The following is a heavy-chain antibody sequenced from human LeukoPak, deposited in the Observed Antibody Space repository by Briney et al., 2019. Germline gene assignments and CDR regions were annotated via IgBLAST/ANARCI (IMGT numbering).Heavy chain of an antibody. V-gene: IGHV1-46*01. J-gene: IGHJ4*02. Sequence: GASVKVSCKASGHTFTKYHMHWVRQAPGQGLEWMGMISPSGGSTSYAQKFQARVTMTRDTSTNTVYMELRSLRSEDTAVYYCARERETALYYFDYWGQGTLVTVSS. CDR1: GHTFTKYH. D-gene: IGHD5-18*01. CDR3: ARERETALYYFDY. CDR2: ISPSGGST.